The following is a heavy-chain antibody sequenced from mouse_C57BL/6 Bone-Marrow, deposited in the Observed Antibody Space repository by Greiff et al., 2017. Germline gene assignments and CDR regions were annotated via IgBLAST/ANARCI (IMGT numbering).Heavy chain of an antibody. CDR1: GYTFTSYW. CDR3: EIWGLLSYYDYDRFAY. J-gene: IGHJ3*01. V-gene: IGHV1-74*01. CDR2: IHPSDSDT. D-gene: IGHD2-4*01. Sequence: QVQLQQPGAELVKPGASVKVSCKASGYTFTSYWMHWVKQRPGQGLEWIGRIHPSDSDTNYNQKFKGKATLTVDKSSSTAYMQLSSLTSEDSAVYYCEIWGLLSYYDYDRFAYWGQGTLVTVSA.